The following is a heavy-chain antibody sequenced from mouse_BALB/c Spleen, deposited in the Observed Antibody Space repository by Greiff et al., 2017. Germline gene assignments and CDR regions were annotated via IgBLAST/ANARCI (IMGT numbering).Heavy chain of an antibody. J-gene: IGHJ4*01. D-gene: IGHD2-1*01. CDR2: IWAGGST. Sequence: QVQLQQSGPGLVAPSQSLSITCTVSGFSLTSYGVHWVRQPPGKGLEWLGVIWAGGSTNYNSALMSRLSISKDNSKSQVFLKMNSLQTDDTAMYYCARDPGGNYLYYAMDYWGQGTSVTVSS. CDR1: GFSLTSYG. CDR3: ARDPGGNYLYYAMDY. V-gene: IGHV2-9*02.